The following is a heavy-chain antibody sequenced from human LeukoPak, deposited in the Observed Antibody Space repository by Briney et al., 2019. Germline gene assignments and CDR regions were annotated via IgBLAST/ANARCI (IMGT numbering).Heavy chain of an antibody. CDR1: GGPISSGDYY. J-gene: IGHJ4*02. D-gene: IGHD2-2*01. Sequence: SETLSLTCTVSGGPISSGDYYWSWIRQPPGKGLEWIAYISYSGTTYYNPSLKSRVTISVDTSKNQFSLKLSSVTAADTAVYYCARYCSRTSCYYFDYWGQGTLVTVSS. CDR3: ARYCSRTSCYYFDY. CDR2: ISYSGTT. V-gene: IGHV4-30-4*01.